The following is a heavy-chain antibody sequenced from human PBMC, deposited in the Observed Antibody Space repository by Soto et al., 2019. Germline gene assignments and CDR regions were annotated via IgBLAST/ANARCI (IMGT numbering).Heavy chain of an antibody. J-gene: IGHJ4*02. D-gene: IGHD6-19*01. V-gene: IGHV3-21*01. CDR2: ISSSGTYI. CDR3: VRRNGLAVAGIRHFDY. CDR1: GFIFNDYS. Sequence: SLRLSCAASGFIFNDYSMDWVRQAPEKGLEWVSSISSSGTYIYYADSVKGRFAISRDNAKNVMYLQMDNLRAEDTAVYFCVRRNGLAVAGIRHFDYWGPGTLVTVSS.